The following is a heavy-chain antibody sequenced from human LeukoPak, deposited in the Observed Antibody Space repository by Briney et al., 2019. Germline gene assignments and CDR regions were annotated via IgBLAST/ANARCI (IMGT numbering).Heavy chain of an antibody. V-gene: IGHV4-39*01. D-gene: IGHD3-10*01. CDR1: GLSISISSYY. J-gene: IGHJ5*02. Sequence: PSETLSLTCTLSGLSISISSYYWGWLRQPPGKGLEWIGSIYYSGRTYYNPSLKSRVTISVDTSKNQFSLKLSSVTAADRAVYCCARHPEPRLWFGEAGWFDPWGQRTLVTVSS. CDR2: IYYSGRT. CDR3: ARHPEPRLWFGEAGWFDP.